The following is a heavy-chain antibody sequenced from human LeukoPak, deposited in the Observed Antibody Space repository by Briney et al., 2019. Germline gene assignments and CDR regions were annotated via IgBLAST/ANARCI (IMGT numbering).Heavy chain of an antibody. V-gene: IGHV4-59*01. D-gene: IGHD3-9*01. CDR3: ARGDILTGYPYYFDY. J-gene: IGHJ4*02. CDR1: GGSISSYY. Sequence: SETLSLTCTVSGGSISSYYWSWIRQPPGKGLEWIGYIYYSGSTNYNPFLKSRVTISVDTSKNQFSLKLSSVTAADTAVYYCARGDILTGYPYYFDYWGQGTLVTVSS. CDR2: IYYSGST.